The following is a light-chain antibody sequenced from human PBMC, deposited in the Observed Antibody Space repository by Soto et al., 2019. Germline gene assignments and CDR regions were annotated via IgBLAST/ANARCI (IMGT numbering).Light chain of an antibody. V-gene: IGKV1-39*01. CDR3: QRSYGSPPWT. CDR1: QDISNY. CDR2: GAS. Sequence: DIQMTQSPSSLSASVGDRVTITCQASQDISNYLNWYQQKPGKAPKLLIYGASTLQGGVPSRFSGSGSGTDFTLTISRLQPEDFATYYCQRSYGSPPWTFGQGTKVDIK. J-gene: IGKJ1*01.